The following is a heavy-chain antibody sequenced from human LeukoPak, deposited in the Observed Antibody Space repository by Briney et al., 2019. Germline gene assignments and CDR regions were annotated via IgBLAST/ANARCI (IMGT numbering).Heavy chain of an antibody. D-gene: IGHD4-17*01. CDR1: GGSISSSSYY. J-gene: IGHJ4*02. Sequence: SETLSLTCTVSGGSISSSSYYWGWIRQPPGKGLEWIGSIYYSGSTYYNPSLKSRVTISVDTSKNQFSLKLGSVTAADTAVYYCASPTTMTTATEYWGQGTLVTVSS. CDR3: ASPTTMTTATEY. V-gene: IGHV4-39*01. CDR2: IYYSGST.